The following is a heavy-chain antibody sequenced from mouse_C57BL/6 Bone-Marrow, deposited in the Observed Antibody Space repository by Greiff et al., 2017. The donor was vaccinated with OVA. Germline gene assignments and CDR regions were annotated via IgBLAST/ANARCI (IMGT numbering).Heavy chain of an antibody. CDR3: AARGLRGGLDY. CDR2: IHPNSGST. J-gene: IGHJ2*01. Sequence: VKLQQPGAELVKPGASVKLSCKASGYTFTSYWMHWVKQRPGQGLEWIGMIHPNSGSTNYNEKFKSKATLTVDKSSSTAYMQLSSLTSEDSAVYYCAARGLRGGLDYWGQGTTLTVSS. D-gene: IGHD2-2*01. V-gene: IGHV1-64*01. CDR1: GYTFTSYW.